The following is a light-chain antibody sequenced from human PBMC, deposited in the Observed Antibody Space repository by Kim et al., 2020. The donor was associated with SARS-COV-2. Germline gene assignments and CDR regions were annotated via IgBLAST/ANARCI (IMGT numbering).Light chain of an antibody. V-gene: IGKV1-17*01. J-gene: IGKJ5*01. CDR3: IKNNTHPST. CDR1: QYIGSD. Sequence: ASVGDRVTITGPASQYIGSDLGWYQQKPGRAPKRLIYGASSMQSGVQSRFRGSGSGTAFTLTISSLQTEDFATYACIKNNTHPSTLGHGTRLGSK. CDR2: GAS.